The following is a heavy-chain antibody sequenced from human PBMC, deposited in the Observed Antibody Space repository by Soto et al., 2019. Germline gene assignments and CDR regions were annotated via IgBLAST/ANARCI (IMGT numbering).Heavy chain of an antibody. CDR1: GFTFSSYA. J-gene: IGHJ3*02. CDR3: SKETSTSYYYDSSGYYLHAFDI. D-gene: IGHD3-22*01. V-gene: IGHV3-23*01. CDR2: ISGSGGST. Sequence: EVQLLESGGGLVQPGGSLRLSCAASGFTFSSYAMSWVRQAPGKGLEWVSAISGSGGSTYYADSVKGRFTISRDNSKNKLYLQMNSLSAEDTAVYYCSKETSTSYYYDSSGYYLHAFDIWGQGTMVTVSS.